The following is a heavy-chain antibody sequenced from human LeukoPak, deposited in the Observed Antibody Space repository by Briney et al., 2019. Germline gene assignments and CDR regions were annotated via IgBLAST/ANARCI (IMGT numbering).Heavy chain of an antibody. CDR1: GFYVSNNF. J-gene: IGHJ4*02. V-gene: IGHV3-66*01. Sequence: GGSLRLSCAASGFYVSNNFMIWVCQAPGKGLEWVSVIYSGGSTYYADSVKDRFIISTDNSKNMLYLQLNHLRAEDTAVYYCARGGDSIHYWGQGTLVTVSS. CDR2: IYSGGST. CDR3: ARGGDSIHY. D-gene: IGHD2-21*01.